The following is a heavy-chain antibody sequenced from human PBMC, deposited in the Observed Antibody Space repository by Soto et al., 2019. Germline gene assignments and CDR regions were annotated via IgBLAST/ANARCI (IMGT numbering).Heavy chain of an antibody. D-gene: IGHD3-10*02. Sequence: SVKVSCKASGYTFSDYYIHWVRQAPGQGLEWMGWISPRTGSENFAQRFQGRVSMTRDTSITTAYMELRRLKSDDTAVYYCARGTYYVPAYRMDVWGQGTTVTVSS. CDR1: GYTFSDYY. CDR2: ISPRTGSE. V-gene: IGHV1-2*02. J-gene: IGHJ6*02. CDR3: ARGTYYVPAYRMDV.